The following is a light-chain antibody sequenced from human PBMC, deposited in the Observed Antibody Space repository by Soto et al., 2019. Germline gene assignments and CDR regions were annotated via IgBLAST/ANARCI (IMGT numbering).Light chain of an antibody. V-gene: IGKV1-5*01. CDR1: QTISSW. CDR2: DAS. CDR3: QQYNNWPLT. J-gene: IGKJ4*01. Sequence: DIQMTQSPSTLSASVGDRVTITCRASQTISSWLAWYQQKPGKAPKLLIYDASSLESGVPSRFSGRGSGTQFTLTISSLQSEDFAVYYCQQYNNWPLTFGGGTKVDIK.